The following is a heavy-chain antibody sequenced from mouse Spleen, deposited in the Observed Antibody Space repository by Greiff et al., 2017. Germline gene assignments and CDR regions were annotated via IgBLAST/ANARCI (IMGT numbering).Heavy chain of an antibody. D-gene: IGHD2-14*01. CDR3: ARLYRYDGAMDY. V-gene: IGHV5-17*02. Sequence: EVKLVESGGGLVKPGGSLKLSCAASGFTFSSFGMHWVRQAPEKGLEWVAYISSGSSTIYYADTVKGRFTISRDNPKNTLFLQMTSLRSEDTAMYYCARLYRYDGAMDYWGQGTSVTVSS. J-gene: IGHJ4*01. CDR2: ISSGSSTI. CDR1: GFTFSSFG.